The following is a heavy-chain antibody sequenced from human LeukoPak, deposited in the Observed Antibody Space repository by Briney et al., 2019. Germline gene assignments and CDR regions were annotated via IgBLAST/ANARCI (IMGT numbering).Heavy chain of an antibody. CDR2: ISAYNGNT. CDR3: ARDLRYYGSGVPDYMDV. CDR1: RYTFTSYG. J-gene: IGHJ6*03. V-gene: IGHV1-18*01. Sequence: ASVKVCCKASRYTFTSYGISWVRQAPGQGLEWMGWISAYNGNTNYAQKLQGRVTMTTDTSTSTAYMELRSLRSDDTAVYYCARDLRYYGSGVPDYMDVWGKGTTVTISS. D-gene: IGHD3-10*01.